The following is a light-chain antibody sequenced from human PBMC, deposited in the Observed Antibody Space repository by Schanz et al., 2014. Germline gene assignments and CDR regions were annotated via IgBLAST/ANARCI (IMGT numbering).Light chain of an antibody. V-gene: IGLV1-40*01. J-gene: IGLJ3*02. Sequence: QSVLTQPPSVSGAPGQRVTISCTGSSSNIGAGYDVHWYQQLPGTAPKLLIYANNNRPSGVTDRFSGSKSGTSASLAITGLRAEDEAEYYCQSYDSSLSGPWVFGGGTKVTVL. CDR1: SSNIGAGYD. CDR2: ANN. CDR3: QSYDSSLSGPWV.